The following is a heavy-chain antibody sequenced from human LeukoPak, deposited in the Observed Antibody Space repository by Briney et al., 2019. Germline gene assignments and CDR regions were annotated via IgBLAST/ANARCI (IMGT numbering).Heavy chain of an antibody. J-gene: IGHJ4*01. CDR2: INHSGST. Sequence: PSETLSLTCAVYGWSLSGYYWSWIRQPPGKGLEWIREINHSGSTNYNPSLKSRVTISVDTSKNQFSLKLSSVTAADTAVYYCARGYCSGGSCYEQGNDYWGHGTLVTVSS. V-gene: IGHV4-34*01. CDR1: GWSLSGYY. CDR3: ARGYCSGGSCYEQGNDY. D-gene: IGHD2-15*01.